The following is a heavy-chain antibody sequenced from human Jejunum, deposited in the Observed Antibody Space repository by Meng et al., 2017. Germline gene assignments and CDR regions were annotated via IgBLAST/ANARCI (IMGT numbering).Heavy chain of an antibody. J-gene: IGHJ1*01. CDR3: ARHGSGSYHGSFQH. CDR2: IYPGDPDT. V-gene: IGHV5-51*01. Sequence: GESLKLSCQGSGYSFTNYWIGWVRQMPGKGLEWMGIIYPGDPDTRYSPSFQGQVTISADKSINTAYLQWSSLKASDTAMYYCARHGSGSYHGSFQHWGQGTLVTVSS. D-gene: IGHD3-3*01. CDR1: GYSFTNYW.